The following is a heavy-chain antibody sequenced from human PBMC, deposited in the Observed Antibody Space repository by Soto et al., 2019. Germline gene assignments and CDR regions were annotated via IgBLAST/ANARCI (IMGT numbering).Heavy chain of an antibody. Sequence: GGSLRLSCAASGFTVSNYHMNWVRQAPGKGLEWVSVIYSGGSTYYADSVKGRFTISRDNSKNTLYLQMNSLRAEDTAVYYCAREGSIAFDIWGQGTMVTVSS. D-gene: IGHD6-6*01. CDR3: AREGSIAFDI. CDR1: GFTVSNYH. J-gene: IGHJ3*02. V-gene: IGHV3-66*01. CDR2: IYSGGST.